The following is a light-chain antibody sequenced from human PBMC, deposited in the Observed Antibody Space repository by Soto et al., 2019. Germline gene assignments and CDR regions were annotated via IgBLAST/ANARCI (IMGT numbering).Light chain of an antibody. V-gene: IGLV1-40*01. J-gene: IGLJ3*02. Sequence: QSVLTQPPSVSGAPGQRVTISCTGSSSNIGAGYDVHWYQQLPGTAPKLLIYRNSNRPSGVPDRFSGSKSGTSASLAITGRQAEDEADYYCQSYDSSLSGSVFGGGTKLTVL. CDR3: QSYDSSLSGSV. CDR2: RNS. CDR1: SSNIGAGYD.